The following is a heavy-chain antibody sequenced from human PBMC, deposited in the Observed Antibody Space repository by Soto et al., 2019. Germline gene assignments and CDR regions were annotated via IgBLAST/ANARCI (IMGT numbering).Heavy chain of an antibody. CDR1: GYRFTSSW. CDR2: IDPTNSNI. Sequence: GESVKISCAASGYRFTSSWITWVRHIPGKGLEWMATIDPTNSNINYNPSFRGHVTLSVDKSASTAYLEWISLRASDTAIYYCARLRGVGGGGDYWGQGTLVTVSS. CDR3: ARLRGVGGGGDY. D-gene: IGHD3-10*01. V-gene: IGHV5-10-1*01. J-gene: IGHJ4*03.